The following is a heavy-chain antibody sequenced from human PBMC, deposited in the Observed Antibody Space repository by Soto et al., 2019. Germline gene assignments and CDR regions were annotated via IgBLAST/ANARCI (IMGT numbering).Heavy chain of an antibody. CDR1: GFTFSSYS. J-gene: IGHJ6*02. CDR3: ARACAIFGVVIPPGGYYGMDV. D-gene: IGHD3-3*01. V-gene: IGHV3-21*01. CDR2: ISSSSSYI. Sequence: GGSLRLSCAASGFTFSSYSMNWVRQAPGKGLEWVSSISSSSSYIYYADSVKGRFTISRDNAKNSLYLQMNSLRAEDTAVYYCARACAIFGVVIPPGGYYGMDVWGQGTTVTVSS.